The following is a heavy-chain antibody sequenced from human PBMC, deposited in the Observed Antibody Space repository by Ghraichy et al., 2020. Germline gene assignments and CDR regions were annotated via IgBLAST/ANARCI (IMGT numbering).Heavy chain of an antibody. CDR1: GFTFSSYD. CDR2: ITYNGDTT. D-gene: IGHD3-3*02. CDR3: AKHFIRTHDY. V-gene: IGHV3-23*01. Sequence: GESLNISCAASGFTFSSYDMSWVRQAPGKGLEWVSGITYNGDTTYYADSVKGWFTISRDNSKNTLYLQMNSLRTEDTALYYCAKHFIRTHDYWGQGTLVTVSS. J-gene: IGHJ4*02.